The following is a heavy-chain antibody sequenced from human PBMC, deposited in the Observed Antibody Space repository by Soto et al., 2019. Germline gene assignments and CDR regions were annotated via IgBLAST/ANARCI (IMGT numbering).Heavy chain of an antibody. D-gene: IGHD5-18*01. CDR2: IIPIFSTA. CDR3: ARVGYSYGYNYYYGMDV. CDR1: GGTFSSYA. J-gene: IGHJ6*02. V-gene: IGHV1-69*12. Sequence: QVQLVQSGAEVKKPGSSVKVSSKASGGTFSSYAISWVRQAPGQGLEWMGGIIPIFSTANYAQKFQGRVTITADESTSTAYMELSSLRSEDTAVYYCARVGYSYGYNYYYGMDVWGQGTTVTVSS.